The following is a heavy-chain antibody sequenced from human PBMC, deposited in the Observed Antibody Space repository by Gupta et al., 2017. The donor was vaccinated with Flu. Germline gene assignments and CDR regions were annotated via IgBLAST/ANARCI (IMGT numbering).Heavy chain of an antibody. V-gene: IGHV3-48*03. D-gene: IGHD2-8*02. CDR3: VRDDAGIGTAFDH. CDR1: GLSFSSSE. CDR2: VSQSGTNK. J-gene: IGHJ4*02. Sequence: QPVGSGGGLVQPGGSLRLSCVGSGLSFSSSEIDWVRQTPGRGLEWISYVSQSGTNKYYADSVRGRFSISRDNARYSVFLQVNSLRAEDAGVYYCVRDDAGIGTAFDHWGRGTLVTVSS.